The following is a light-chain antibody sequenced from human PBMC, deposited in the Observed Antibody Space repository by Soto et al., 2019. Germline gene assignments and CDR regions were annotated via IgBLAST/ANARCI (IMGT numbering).Light chain of an antibody. CDR2: DAS. V-gene: IGKV3-11*01. Sequence: EIVLTQSPATLSFSPGERSTLSFMSSQSVSSYLAWYQQKPGQAPRLLIYDASNGATGIPARFSGSGSGTDFTLTISSLEPEDFAVYYCQQRSNWPPSITFGQGTRLEIK. CDR3: QQRSNWPPSIT. CDR1: QSVSSY. J-gene: IGKJ5*01.